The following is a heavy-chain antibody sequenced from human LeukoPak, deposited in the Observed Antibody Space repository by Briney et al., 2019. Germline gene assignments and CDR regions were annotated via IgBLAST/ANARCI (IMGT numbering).Heavy chain of an antibody. CDR3: AREGPSSSSWYGGAFDI. J-gene: IGHJ3*02. D-gene: IGHD6-13*01. CDR2: ISYDGCNN. CDR1: GFTYRHYS. V-gene: IGHV3-30*04. Sequence: GGSLPLSRAACGFTYRHYSIHWVRQAPAKERAWVAVISYDGCNNYYADSVKGRFTISRDNSKNTLYLQMNSLRAEDTVGYYCAREGPSSSSWYGGAFDIWGQGTMVTVSS.